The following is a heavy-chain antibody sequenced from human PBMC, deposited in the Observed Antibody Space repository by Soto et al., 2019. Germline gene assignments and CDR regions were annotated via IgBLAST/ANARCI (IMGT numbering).Heavy chain of an antibody. CDR1: GGTFSSYA. V-gene: IGHV1-69*13. D-gene: IGHD3-9*01. CDR2: IIPIFGTA. J-gene: IGHJ6*02. Sequence: SVKVSCKASGGTFSSYAISWVRQAPGQGLEWMGGIIPIFGTANYAQKFQGRVTITADESTSTAYMELSSLRSEDTAVYYCARDFPHPTYDILTGYYFYYYGMDVWGQGTTVTVSS. CDR3: ARDFPHPTYDILTGYYFYYYGMDV.